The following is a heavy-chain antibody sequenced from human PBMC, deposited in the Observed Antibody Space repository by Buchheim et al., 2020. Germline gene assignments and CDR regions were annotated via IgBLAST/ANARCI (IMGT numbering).Heavy chain of an antibody. V-gene: IGHV3-33*01. CDR3: ASLKYGSGSYFLDY. D-gene: IGHD3-10*01. Sequence: QVQLVESGGGVVQPGRSLRLSCAASGFTFRNYGMHWVRQAPGKGLEWVAVIWYDGSNKYYADSVKGRFTISRDNSKNTLYLQMNSLRAEDTAVYYCASLKYGSGSYFLDYWGQGTL. J-gene: IGHJ4*02. CDR1: GFTFRNYG. CDR2: IWYDGSNK.